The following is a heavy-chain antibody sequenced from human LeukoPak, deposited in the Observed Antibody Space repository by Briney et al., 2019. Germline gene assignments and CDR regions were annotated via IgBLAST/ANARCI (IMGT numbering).Heavy chain of an antibody. V-gene: IGHV3-23*01. Sequence: GGSLRLSCAASGFTFSSYAVSWVRQAPGKGLEWVSAISGSGGSTYYADSVKGRFTISRDNSKNTLYLQMNSLRAEDTAVYYCAIAVDTAMVMYWGRGTLVTVSS. D-gene: IGHD5-18*01. J-gene: IGHJ4*02. CDR2: ISGSGGST. CDR3: AIAVDTAMVMY. CDR1: GFTFSSYA.